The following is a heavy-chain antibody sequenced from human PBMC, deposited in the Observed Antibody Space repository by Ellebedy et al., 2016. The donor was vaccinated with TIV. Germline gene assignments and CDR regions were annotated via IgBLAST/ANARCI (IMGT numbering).Heavy chain of an antibody. CDR1: GYSFTGYY. D-gene: IGHD3-22*01. V-gene: IGHV1-2*04. Sequence: ASVKVSXKASGYSFTGYYMHWVRQAPGQGLEWMGWINPNSGGTNYAQKFQGWVTMTRDTSMSTAYMELSRLRSDDTAVYYCARDRTFYGDGSGYYSDTHYYSGMDVWGQGTTVIVSS. J-gene: IGHJ6*02. CDR2: INPNSGGT. CDR3: ARDRTFYGDGSGYYSDTHYYSGMDV.